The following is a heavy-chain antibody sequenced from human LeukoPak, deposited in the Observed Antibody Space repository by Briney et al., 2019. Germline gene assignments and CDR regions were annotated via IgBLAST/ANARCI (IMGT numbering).Heavy chain of an antibody. D-gene: IGHD2-15*01. V-gene: IGHV4-39*01. CDR3: ARRLGYCSGGSCYLYWYFDL. CDR1: GGSISSSSYY. CDR2: IYYSGST. J-gene: IGHJ2*01. Sequence: SETLSLTCTVSGGSISSSSYYWGWIRQPPGKGLEWIGSIYYSGSTYYNPSLKSRVTISVDTSKNQFSLKLSSVTAAETAVHYCARRLGYCSGGSCYLYWYFDLWGRGTLVTVSS.